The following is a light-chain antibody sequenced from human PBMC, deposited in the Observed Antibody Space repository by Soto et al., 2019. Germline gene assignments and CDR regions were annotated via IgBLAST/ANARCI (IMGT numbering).Light chain of an antibody. CDR2: DVS. CDR3: QQYNTFWT. J-gene: IGKJ1*01. V-gene: IGKV1-5*01. CDR1: QSISSW. Sequence: DIQMTQSPSTLSASVGDRVTITCRASQSISSWLAWYQQKPGKAPKLLIYDVSSLESGVPSRFSGSGSGTEFTLTISSLQPDDFATYYCQQYNTFWTFGQGTKWIS.